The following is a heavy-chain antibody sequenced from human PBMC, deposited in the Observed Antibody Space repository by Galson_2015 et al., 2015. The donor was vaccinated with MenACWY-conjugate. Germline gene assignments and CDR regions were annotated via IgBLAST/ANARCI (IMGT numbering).Heavy chain of an antibody. D-gene: IGHD6-6*01. CDR3: ARQGFGSSSLDY. J-gene: IGHJ4*02. CDR2: IYPGDSDT. V-gene: IGHV5-51*01. CDR1: GYTFTSNW. Sequence: QSGAEVKKPGESLKISCKGSGYTFTSNWIGWVRQMPGKGLEWMGIIYPGDSDTRYTPSFQGHVTISADKPINTAYLQWGSLEASDTAMYYCARQGFGSSSLDYWGQGTLVTVSS.